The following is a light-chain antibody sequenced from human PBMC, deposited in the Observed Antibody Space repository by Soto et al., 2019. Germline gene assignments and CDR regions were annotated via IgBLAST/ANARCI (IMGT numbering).Light chain of an antibody. CDR1: QSVLKSSNNKNN. CDR3: QQYYGTPRGT. CDR2: WAS. V-gene: IGKV4-1*01. Sequence: DIVMTQSPDSLAVSLGERATINCKSSQSVLKSSNNKNNLAWYQQKPGQPPKLLIYWASTRESGVPDRFSGSGSGTDCPLTISSLQTEDVGVYYCQQYYGTPRGTFGQGTKVEIK. J-gene: IGKJ1*01.